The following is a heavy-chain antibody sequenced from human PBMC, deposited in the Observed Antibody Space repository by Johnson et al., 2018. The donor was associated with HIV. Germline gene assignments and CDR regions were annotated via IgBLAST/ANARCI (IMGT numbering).Heavy chain of an antibody. CDR2: IRGSGGST. CDR1: GFTFSSYA. J-gene: IGHJ3*02. D-gene: IGHD3-22*01. V-gene: IGHV3-23*04. Sequence: VQLVEYGGGLVQPGGSLRLSCAASGFTFSSYAMSWVRQAPGKGLEWVSAIRGSGGSTGYAASVKGRFTISRDNAKNSLYLQMNSLRAEDTAVYYCAKDSGYYDSSGYGAFDIWGQGTMVIVSS. CDR3: AKDSGYYDSSGYGAFDI.